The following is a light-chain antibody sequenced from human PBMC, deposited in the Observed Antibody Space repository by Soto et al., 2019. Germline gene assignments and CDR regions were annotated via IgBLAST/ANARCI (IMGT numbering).Light chain of an antibody. CDR1: SSNIGAGYD. J-gene: IGLJ3*02. CDR3: TSYTSSGPWV. CDR2: GNS. V-gene: IGLV1-40*01. Sequence: QSVLTQPPSVSGAPGQRVTISCTGSSSNIGAGYDVHWYQQLPGTAPKLLISGNSNRPSGVPDRFSGSKSGTSASLAITGLQAEDEADYYCTSYTSSGPWVFGGGTKLTVL.